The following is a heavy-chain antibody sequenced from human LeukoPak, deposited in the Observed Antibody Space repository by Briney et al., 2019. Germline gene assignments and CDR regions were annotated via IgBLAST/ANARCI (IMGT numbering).Heavy chain of an antibody. V-gene: IGHV1-46*01. Sequence: ASVKVSCKASGYTFTSYYMHWVRQAPGQVLEWMGIINPSGGSTSYAQKFQGRVTMTRDTSTSTVYMELSSLRSEDTAVYYCARDHLAYYDSSGYYYFDYWGQGTLVTVSS. CDR3: ARDHLAYYDSSGYYYFDY. D-gene: IGHD3-22*01. J-gene: IGHJ4*02. CDR1: GYTFTSYY. CDR2: INPSGGST.